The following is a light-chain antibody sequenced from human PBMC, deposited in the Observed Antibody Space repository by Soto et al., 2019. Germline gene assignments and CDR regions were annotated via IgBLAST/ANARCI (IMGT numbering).Light chain of an antibody. V-gene: IGKV3-11*01. CDR3: QQRSNWPIT. Sequence: IVLTLSPSTLSVCPGERATLSCRASQSVSSNLAWHQQRPGQAPRLLIYGASTRATGVPARFSGSGSGTDFTLTISSLEPEDFALYYCQQRSNWPITFGQGTRLEVK. J-gene: IGKJ5*01. CDR1: QSVSSN. CDR2: GAS.